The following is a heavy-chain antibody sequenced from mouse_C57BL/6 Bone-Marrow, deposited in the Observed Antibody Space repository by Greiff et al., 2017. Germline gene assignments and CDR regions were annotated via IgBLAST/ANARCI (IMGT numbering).Heavy chain of an antibody. V-gene: IGHV1-50*01. CDR1: GYTFTSYW. CDR2: IDPSDSYT. CDR3: ARDGYYGC. Sequence: QVQLQQPGAELVKPGASVKLSCKASGYTFTSYWMQWVKQRPGQGLEWIGEIDPSDSYTNYNQKFKGKATLTVDTSTSTAYMQLSSLTSEDSAVYYCARDGYYGCGGQGTTLTVSS. J-gene: IGHJ2*01. D-gene: IGHD2-3*01.